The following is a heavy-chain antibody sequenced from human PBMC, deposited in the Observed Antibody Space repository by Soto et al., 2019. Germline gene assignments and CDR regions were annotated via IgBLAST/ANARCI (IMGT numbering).Heavy chain of an antibody. CDR3: ARVTGYCSGGSCQDLDY. V-gene: IGHV3-72*01. Sequence: EVQLVESGGGLVQPGGSLRLSCAASGFTFSAHYMDWVRQAPGKGLEWVGRTKNKANSYTTEYAASVKGRFTISRDDSQNSLYLQMNSLKTEDTAVYYCARVTGYCSGGSCQDLDYWGQGTLVTVSS. CDR1: GFTFSAHY. D-gene: IGHD2-15*01. CDR2: TKNKANSYTT. J-gene: IGHJ4*02.